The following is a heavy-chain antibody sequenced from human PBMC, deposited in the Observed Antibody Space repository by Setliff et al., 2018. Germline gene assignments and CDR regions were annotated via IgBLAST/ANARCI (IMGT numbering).Heavy chain of an antibody. V-gene: IGHV4-4*08. CDR2: IYSSGNT. D-gene: IGHD2-8*01. CDR3: AREGFYCTNGVCYRPFDY. J-gene: IGHJ4*02. Sequence: SETLSLTCGVSGASISDSYWSWIRQPPGKGLEWTGDIYSSGNTNYNPSLKSRVTISVDTSKNQFSLNLTSVTAADTAVYYCAREGFYCTNGVCYRPFDYWGQGTLVTVSS. CDR1: GASISDSY.